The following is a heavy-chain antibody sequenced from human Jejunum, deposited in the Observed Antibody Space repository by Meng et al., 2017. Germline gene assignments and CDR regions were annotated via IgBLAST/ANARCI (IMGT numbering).Heavy chain of an antibody. CDR2: VFHSGTP. CDR1: GGSITSTKW. Sequence: QVPLQTSCPGLVKPSGTLSLTCAVSGGSITSTKWWSWVRQTPGKGLEWIGEVFHSGTPNYNPSLMSRLTMSVDKSKNQFSLNLTSVTAADTAVYYCASRPVGIRTYYFDCWGQGTLVTVSS. J-gene: IGHJ4*02. D-gene: IGHD2-21*01. V-gene: IGHV4-4*02. CDR3: ASRPVGIRTYYFDC.